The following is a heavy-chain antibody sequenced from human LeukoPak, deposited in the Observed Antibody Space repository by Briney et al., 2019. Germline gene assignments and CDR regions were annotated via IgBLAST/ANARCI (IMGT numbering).Heavy chain of an antibody. J-gene: IGHJ6*03. CDR1: GYTFISYA. V-gene: IGHV1-69*05. D-gene: IGHD1-26*01. CDR2: IIPIFGTA. Sequence: SVKVSCKASGYTFISYAISWVRQAPGQGLEWMGRIIPIFGTANYAQKFQGRVTITTDESTSTAYMELSSLRSEDTAVYYCARVVVGATTPYYYYYMDVWGKGTTVTVSS. CDR3: ARVVVGATTPYYYYYMDV.